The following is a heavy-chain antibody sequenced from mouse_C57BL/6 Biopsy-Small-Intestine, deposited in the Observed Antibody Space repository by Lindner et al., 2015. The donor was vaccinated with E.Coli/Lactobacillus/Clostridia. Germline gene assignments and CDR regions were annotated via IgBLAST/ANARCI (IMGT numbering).Heavy chain of an antibody. CDR2: INPYNDGT. V-gene: IGHV1-14*01. D-gene: IGHD2-14*01. Sequence: VQLQESGPELVKPGASVKMSCKASGYTFTNYILHWVKQKPGQGLEWTGYINPYNDGTKYNEKFKGKATLTSDKSSSTAYMELSSLTSEDSAVYYCARNRYPYAMDYWGQGTSVTVSS. CDR3: ARNRYPYAMDY. J-gene: IGHJ4*01. CDR1: GYTFTNYI.